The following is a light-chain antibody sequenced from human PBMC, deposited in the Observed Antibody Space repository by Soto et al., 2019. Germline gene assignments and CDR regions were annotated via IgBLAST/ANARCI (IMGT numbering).Light chain of an antibody. CDR1: SSDVGGYNY. CDR2: EVS. V-gene: IGLV2-14*01. Sequence: QSALTQPASVSGSPGQSITISCTGTSSDVGGYNYVSWYQQHPGKAPKLMIYEVSNRPSGVSNRFSGSKSGNTASLIISGLQAEDEADYYCSSYTGSSSLVFGGGTKVTVL. CDR3: SSYTGSSSLV. J-gene: IGLJ3*02.